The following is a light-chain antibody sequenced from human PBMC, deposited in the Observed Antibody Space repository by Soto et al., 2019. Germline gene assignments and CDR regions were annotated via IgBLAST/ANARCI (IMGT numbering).Light chain of an antibody. CDR2: KAS. J-gene: IGKJ1*01. CDR1: QSISTW. V-gene: IGKV1-5*03. CDR3: LQYDSYSRT. Sequence: DIQMTQSPSTLSASVGDRVTITCRASQSISTWLAWYQQKPGKAPKLLIYKASSLESGVPSRFSGSGSGTEFTLTISSLQPDDFATYYCLQYDSYSRTFGQGTKVEIQ.